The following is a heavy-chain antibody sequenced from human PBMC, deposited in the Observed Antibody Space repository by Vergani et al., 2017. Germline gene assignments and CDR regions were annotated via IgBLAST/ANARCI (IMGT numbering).Heavy chain of an antibody. CDR2: ISGSGGST. D-gene: IGHD6-19*01. V-gene: IGHV3-23*01. CDR3: AKGVGGDPLYSSGLSHGGYYFDY. Sequence: EVQLLESGGGLVQPGGSLRLSCAASGFTFSSYAMSWVRQAPGKGLEWVSAISGSGGSTYYADSVKGRFTISRDNSKNTLYLQMNSMRAEDTAGYCCAKGVGGDPLYSSGLSHGGYYFDYWGQGTLVTVSS. J-gene: IGHJ4*02. CDR1: GFTFSSYA.